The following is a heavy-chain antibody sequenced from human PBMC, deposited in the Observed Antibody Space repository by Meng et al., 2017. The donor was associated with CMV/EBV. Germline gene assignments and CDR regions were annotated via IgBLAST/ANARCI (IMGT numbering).Heavy chain of an antibody. D-gene: IGHD3-3*01. V-gene: IGHV4-34*01. J-gene: IGHJ5*02. CDR2: INHIGSP. CDR1: GGSFTGYY. Sequence: SETLSLTCAVYGGSFTGYYWSWIRQPPGKGLGWNGEINHIGSPNYNPSLKSRVTISVDTSKNQSSLKLRSVTAADTAVYYCARCAIFGVVRFDPWGQGTLVTVSS. CDR3: ARCAIFGVVRFDP.